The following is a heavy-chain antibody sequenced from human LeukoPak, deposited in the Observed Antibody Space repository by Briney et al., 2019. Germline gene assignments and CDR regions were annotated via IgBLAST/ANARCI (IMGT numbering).Heavy chain of an antibody. D-gene: IGHD3-10*01. CDR2: ISYDGSNK. Sequence: GRSLRLSCAASGFTFSSYAMHWVRQAPGKGLEWVAVISYDGSNKYYADSVKGRFTISRDNSKNTLYLQMNSLRAEDTAVYYCAKEGYITMVRGVIITDYFDYWGQGTLVTVSS. V-gene: IGHV3-30-3*01. J-gene: IGHJ4*02. CDR1: GFTFSSYA. CDR3: AKEGYITMVRGVIITDYFDY.